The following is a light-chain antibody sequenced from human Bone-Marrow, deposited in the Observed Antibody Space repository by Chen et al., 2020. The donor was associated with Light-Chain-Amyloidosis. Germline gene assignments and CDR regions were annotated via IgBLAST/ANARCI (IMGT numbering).Light chain of an antibody. CDR2: RDT. J-gene: IGLJ2*01. Sequence: SYELTQPTSVSVSPGQTARIPCSGDDLPTKYAYWYQQKPGQAPVLVIHRDTERPSGISERFSGSSSGTTATLTISGVQAEDEADYHCQSADSSGTYEVIFGGGTKLTV. CDR1: DLPTKY. V-gene: IGLV3-25*03. CDR3: QSADSSGTYEVI.